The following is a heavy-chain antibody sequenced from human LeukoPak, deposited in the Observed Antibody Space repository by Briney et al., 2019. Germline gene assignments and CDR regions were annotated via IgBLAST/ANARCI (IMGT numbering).Heavy chain of an antibody. CDR3: ARVGYTYGDPDYYHYYMDV. V-gene: IGHV4-34*01. D-gene: IGHD5-18*01. J-gene: IGHJ6*03. CDR2: INHSGST. CDR1: GGSFSGYY. Sequence: PSETLSLTCAVYGGSFSGYYWSWIRQPPGKGLEWIGEINHSGSTNYNPSLKSRVTISVDTSKNQFSLKLSSVTAADTAVYYCARVGYTYGDPDYYHYYMDVWGKGTTVTVSS.